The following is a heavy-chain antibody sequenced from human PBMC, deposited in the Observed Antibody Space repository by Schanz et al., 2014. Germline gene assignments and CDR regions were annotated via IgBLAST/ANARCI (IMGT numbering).Heavy chain of an antibody. CDR2: IYSSGST. D-gene: IGHD3-10*01. CDR1: GFTVSNSY. Sequence: EMQLLESGGGLAQPGGSLRLSCAASGFTVSNSYIHWVRQAPGKGLEWVSTIYSSGSTYYADSVRGRFTISRDNSMNTVYLQMNSLRSDDAAVYYCARAQGVIRLYYGVDVWGQGTTVTVSS. V-gene: IGHV3-66*02. CDR3: ARAQGVIRLYYGVDV. J-gene: IGHJ6*02.